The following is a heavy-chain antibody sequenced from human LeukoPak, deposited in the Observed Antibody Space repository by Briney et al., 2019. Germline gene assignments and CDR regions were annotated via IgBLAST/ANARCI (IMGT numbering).Heavy chain of an antibody. CDR1: GGTFSSYE. CDR2: INPNSGGT. D-gene: IGHD3-10*01. Sequence: ASVKVSCKASGGTFSSYEISWVRQARGQGLEWMAWINPNSGGTYFAQNFEARVTLTRDTSINTAYMEMRGLTSDDTAIYYCAKSQYSFGSGATRPLFDYWGQGTQVTVSS. CDR3: AKSQYSFGSGATRPLFDY. V-gene: IGHV1-2*02. J-gene: IGHJ4*02.